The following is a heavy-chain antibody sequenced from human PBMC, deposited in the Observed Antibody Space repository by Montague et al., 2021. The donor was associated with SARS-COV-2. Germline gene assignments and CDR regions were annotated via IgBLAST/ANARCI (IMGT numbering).Heavy chain of an antibody. CDR2: INNSGST. Sequence: SETRSLTCTVSGDAMNTYCWSWIRERPGKGMEWIGIINNSGSTHXNYSLHSRVTLSIDTSTNQFTLTLTSVTAADTAMYFCASARIYRCSWYVYFDYWGQGTLVTVSS. CDR3: ASARIYRCSWYVYFDY. CDR1: GDAMNTYC. V-gene: IGHV4-59*01. J-gene: IGHJ4*02. D-gene: IGHD6-13*01.